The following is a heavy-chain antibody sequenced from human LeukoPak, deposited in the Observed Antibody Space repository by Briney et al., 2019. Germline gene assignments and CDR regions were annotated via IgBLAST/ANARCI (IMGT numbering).Heavy chain of an antibody. V-gene: IGHV4-4*07. Sequence: SETLSLTCTVSGGSISSYYWSWIRQPAGEGLEWIGRIYTSGSTNYNPSLKSRVTMSVDTSKNQFSLKLSSVTAADTAVYYCARELGYCSGGSCYFNAFDIWGQGTMVTVSS. J-gene: IGHJ3*02. D-gene: IGHD2-15*01. CDR1: GGSISSYY. CDR2: IYTSGST. CDR3: ARELGYCSGGSCYFNAFDI.